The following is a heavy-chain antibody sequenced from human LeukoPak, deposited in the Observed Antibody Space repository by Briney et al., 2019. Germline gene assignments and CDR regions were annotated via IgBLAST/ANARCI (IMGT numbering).Heavy chain of an antibody. Sequence: QAGGSLRLSCAASGFTFSSYAMSWVRQAPGKGLEWVSAISGSGGSTYYADSVKGRFTISRDNSKNTLYLQMNSLRAEDTAVYYRAKDLGGYYDSSGHPGYWGQGTLVTVSS. CDR3: AKDLGGYYDSSGHPGY. J-gene: IGHJ4*02. CDR1: GFTFSSYA. V-gene: IGHV3-23*01. D-gene: IGHD3-22*01. CDR2: ISGSGGST.